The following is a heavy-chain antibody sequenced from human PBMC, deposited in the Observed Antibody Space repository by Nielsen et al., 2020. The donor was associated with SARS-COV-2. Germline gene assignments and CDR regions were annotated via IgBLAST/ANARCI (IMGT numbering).Heavy chain of an antibody. V-gene: IGHV3-43*01. J-gene: IGHJ4*02. CDR2: ISWDGGST. D-gene: IGHD6-6*01. CDR3: ARETVDYTSSFFDS. Sequence: GESLKISCAASGFTFDDYTMHWVRQAPGKGLEWVSLISWDGGSTYYADSVKGRFTISRDNSRNTLYLHMNSLRSQDAAVYYCARETVDYTSSFFDSWGQGTLVTVSS. CDR1: GFTFDDYT.